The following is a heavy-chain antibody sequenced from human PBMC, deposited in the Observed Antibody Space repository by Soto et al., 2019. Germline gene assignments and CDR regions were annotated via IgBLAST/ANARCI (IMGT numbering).Heavy chain of an antibody. Sequence: QVQLVESGGGVVQPGRSLRLSCAASGFMFSNHGMHWVRQAPGKGLEWLAVIWSDGNNRYYADSVKGRFTISRDNSKNTLYLQMNSLRAEDTAVYYCVRGDNWNDEASDYWGQGTLVTVSS. CDR2: IWSDGNNR. J-gene: IGHJ4*02. D-gene: IGHD1-1*01. CDR3: VRGDNWNDEASDY. CDR1: GFMFSNHG. V-gene: IGHV3-33*01.